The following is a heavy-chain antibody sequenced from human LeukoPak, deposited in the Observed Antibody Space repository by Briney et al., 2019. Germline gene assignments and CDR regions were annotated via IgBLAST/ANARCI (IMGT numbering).Heavy chain of an antibody. CDR2: INPRGGST. V-gene: IGHV1-46*01. J-gene: IGHJ4*02. CDR3: ARGTARLLWFGELPNY. Sequence: GASVKVSCKASGYTFTSYYMHWVRQAPGQGLEWMGIINPRGGSTSYAQKFQGRVTMTRDTSTSTVYMELSSLRSEDTAVYYCARGTARLLWFGELPNYWGQGTLVTVSS. CDR1: GYTFTSYY. D-gene: IGHD3-10*01.